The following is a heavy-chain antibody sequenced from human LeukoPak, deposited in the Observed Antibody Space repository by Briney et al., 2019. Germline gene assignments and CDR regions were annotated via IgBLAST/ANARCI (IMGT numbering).Heavy chain of an antibody. V-gene: IGHV4-59*01. J-gene: IGHJ6*03. CDR3: ARAGSSWYVDV. Sequence: PSETLSLTCTVSGGSISSYYWSWIRQPPGKGLEWIGYIYYSGSTNYNPSLKSRVTISVDTSKNQFSLKLSPVTAADTAVYYCARAGSSWYVDVWGKGTTVTVSS. CDR2: IYYSGST. CDR1: GGSISSYY. D-gene: IGHD6-13*01.